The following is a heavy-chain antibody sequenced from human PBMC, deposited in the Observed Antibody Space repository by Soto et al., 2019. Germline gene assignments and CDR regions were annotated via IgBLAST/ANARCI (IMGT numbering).Heavy chain of an antibody. CDR3: ARGDEMTAVTIFEY. CDR2: VIPACNTS. Sequence: QVQLEQSGAEVKRPGSSVKVSCKASGGAFGRYSVSWVRQAPGQGLEWIGGVIPACNTSNYALTFQGRVTITADESTTTVLMELRSLRSEDTALYFCARGDEMTAVTIFEYWGQGTLITVSS. J-gene: IGHJ4*02. CDR1: GGAFGRYS. D-gene: IGHD4-17*01. V-gene: IGHV1-69*01.